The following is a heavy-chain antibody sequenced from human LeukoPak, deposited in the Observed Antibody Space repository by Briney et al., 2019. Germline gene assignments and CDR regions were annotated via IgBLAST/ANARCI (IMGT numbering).Heavy chain of an antibody. Sequence: SETLSLTCTVSGGSISNSNYYWGWIRQPPGSGLECIGIAYYSGSTYYNPSLKSRVTISVDTSKNQFSLMLSSVTAADTAVYYCASEGLKGSYRYLDYWGQGTLVTVSS. J-gene: IGHJ4*02. CDR2: AYYSGST. CDR3: ASEGLKGSYRYLDY. CDR1: GGSISNSNYY. V-gene: IGHV4-39*01. D-gene: IGHD3-16*02.